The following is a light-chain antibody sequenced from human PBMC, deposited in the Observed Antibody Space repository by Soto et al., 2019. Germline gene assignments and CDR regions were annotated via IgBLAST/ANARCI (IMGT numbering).Light chain of an antibody. J-gene: IGKJ1*01. V-gene: IGKV1-5*01. CDR1: QRIGRW. CDR3: QQYYSYWT. CDR2: DAS. Sequence: DIQMSQSPSTLSASVGDTVTVNCRASQRIGRWLAWYQQKPGKAPKLLIFDASTLENGVPARFSGSRSGPEFSLTISSLQPDDFATYYCQQYYSYWTFGQGTKVDIK.